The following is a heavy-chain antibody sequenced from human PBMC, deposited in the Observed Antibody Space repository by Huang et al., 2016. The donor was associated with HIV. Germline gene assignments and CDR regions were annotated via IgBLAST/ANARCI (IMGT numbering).Heavy chain of an antibody. D-gene: IGHD5-12*01. CDR3: TTDPHFYGYVNF. V-gene: IGHV3-15*01. J-gene: IGHJ4*02. CDR1: GFTFSNVW. Sequence: EVQLVESGGDLVKPGGSLRLSCVVSGFTFSNVWMTWVRQAPGKGRQWVGRIKSKSDGGTPDYAAPLKGRFTISRDDSKNTLYLQMNSLNIEDTAIYYCTTDPHFYGYVNFWGQGTLVTVSS. CDR2: IKSKSDGGTP.